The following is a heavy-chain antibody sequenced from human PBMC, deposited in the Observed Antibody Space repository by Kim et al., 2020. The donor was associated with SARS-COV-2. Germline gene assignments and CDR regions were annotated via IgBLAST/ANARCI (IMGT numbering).Heavy chain of an antibody. CDR2: GSNK. Sequence: GSNKYYADSVKGRCTISRDNSKNTLYLQMNSLRAEDTAVYYCARGEAMGVWGQGTLVTVSS. CDR3: ARGEAMGV. J-gene: IGHJ4*02. D-gene: IGHD3-16*01. V-gene: IGHV3-30*03.